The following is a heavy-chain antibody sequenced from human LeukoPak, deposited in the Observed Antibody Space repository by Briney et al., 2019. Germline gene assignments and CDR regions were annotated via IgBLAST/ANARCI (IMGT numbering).Heavy chain of an antibody. V-gene: IGHV3-48*03. Sequence: GGSLRLSCAASGFSFSTYEMNWVRQAPGKGLEWVSYISASGTLTHYADSVEGRFTISRDNAKNSLYLQMNSLRGEDTAVYYCARDGTPIYSSGWVYMDVWGKGTTVTISS. CDR2: ISASGTLT. D-gene: IGHD6-25*01. CDR1: GFSFSTYE. J-gene: IGHJ6*04. CDR3: ARDGTPIYSSGWVYMDV.